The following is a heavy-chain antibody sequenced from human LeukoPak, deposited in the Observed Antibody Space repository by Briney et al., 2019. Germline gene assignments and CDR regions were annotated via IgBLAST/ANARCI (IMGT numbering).Heavy chain of an antibody. D-gene: IGHD5-24*01. Sequence: SETLSLTCTVSGGSISSYYWSWIRQPPGKGLEWIGYIYTSGSTNNNPSLKSRVTISVDTSKDQFSLKLSSVTAADTAVYYCARGPDGIFDYWGQGALVTVSS. CDR2: IYTSGST. J-gene: IGHJ4*02. V-gene: IGHV4-4*09. CDR1: GGSISSYY. CDR3: ARGPDGIFDY.